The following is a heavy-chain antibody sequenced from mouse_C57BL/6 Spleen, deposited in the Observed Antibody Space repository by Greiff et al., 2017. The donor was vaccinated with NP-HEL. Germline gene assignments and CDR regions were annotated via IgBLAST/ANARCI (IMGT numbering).Heavy chain of an antibody. CDR3: ARSYYGSSLLFDY. CDR2: IDPNSGGT. Sequence: VQLQQPGAELVKPGASVKLSCKASGYTFTSYWMHWVKQRPGRGLEGIGRIDPNSGGTKYNEKFKSKATLTVDKPSSTAYMQLSSLTSEDSAVYYCARSYYGSSLLFDYWGQGTTLTVSS. J-gene: IGHJ2*01. V-gene: IGHV1-72*01. CDR1: GYTFTSYW. D-gene: IGHD1-1*01.